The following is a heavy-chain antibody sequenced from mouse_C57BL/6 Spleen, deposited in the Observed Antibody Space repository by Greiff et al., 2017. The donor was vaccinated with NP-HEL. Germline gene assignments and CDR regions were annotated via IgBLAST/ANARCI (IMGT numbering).Heavy chain of an antibody. CDR3: TELFYFDY. CDR1: GFTFSNYW. CDR2: IRLKSDNYAT. J-gene: IGHJ2*01. V-gene: IGHV6-3*01. Sequence: EVKVEESGGGLVQPGGSMKLSCVASGFTFSNYWMNWVRQSPEKGLEWVAQIRLKSDNYATHYAESVKGRFTISRDDSKSSVYLQMNNLRAEDTGIYYCTELFYFDYGGQGTTLTVSS.